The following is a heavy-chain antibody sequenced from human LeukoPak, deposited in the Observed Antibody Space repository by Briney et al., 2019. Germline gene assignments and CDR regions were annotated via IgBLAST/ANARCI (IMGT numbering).Heavy chain of an antibody. J-gene: IGHJ5*02. V-gene: IGHV4-61*02. CDR1: GGSISSGSYY. Sequence: PSQTLSLTCTVSGGSISSGSYYWGWIRQPAGKGLEWIGRIYTSGSTNYNPSHKSRVTISVDTSKNQFSLKLSSVTAADTAVYYCARMMTSFDPGGQGTLVTVSS. CDR2: IYTSGST. CDR3: ARMMTSFDP. D-gene: IGHD2-21*02.